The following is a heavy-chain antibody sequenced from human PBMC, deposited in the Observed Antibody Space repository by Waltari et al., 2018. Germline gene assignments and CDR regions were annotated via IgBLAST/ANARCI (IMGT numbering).Heavy chain of an antibody. J-gene: IGHJ6*02. CDR3: ARQLQDNYYGMDV. CDR2: IHYSGTT. Sequence: QVQLQESGPGLVKPSETLSLTCTVSGASISSYYWTWIRQPPGKGLEWIGYIHYSGTTIYNPSLKSRVTMSLDTSKSHFSLKLTSVTAADTAVYYCARQLQDNYYGMDVWGQGTTVTVSS. D-gene: IGHD3-10*01. V-gene: IGHV4-59*08. CDR1: GASISSYY.